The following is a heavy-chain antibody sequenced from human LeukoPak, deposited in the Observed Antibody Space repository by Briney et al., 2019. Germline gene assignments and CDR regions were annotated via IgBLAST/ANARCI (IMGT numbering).Heavy chain of an antibody. J-gene: IGHJ4*02. Sequence: PGGSLRLSCAASGFSFSSYWMHWVRQAPGKGLVWVSRIDSDGSSTTYADSVKGRFTISRDNAKNTLYLQMNSLRADDTAVYYCARLGGSSPFDYWGQGTLVTVSS. D-gene: IGHD6-6*01. CDR1: GFSFSSYW. CDR2: IDSDGSST. V-gene: IGHV3-74*01. CDR3: ARLGGSSPFDY.